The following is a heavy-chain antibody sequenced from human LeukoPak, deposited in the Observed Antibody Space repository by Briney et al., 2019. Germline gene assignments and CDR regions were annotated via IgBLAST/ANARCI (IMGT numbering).Heavy chain of an antibody. CDR3: ARKPLSGGYGGTIDY. V-gene: IGHV3-74*01. J-gene: IGHJ4*02. D-gene: IGHD5-12*01. CDR1: GFTFRSYW. Sequence: GGSLRLSCAASGFTFRSYWMHWVRQAPGKGLVWVSRIKTDGSRTSYADSVKGRFTISRDNAKNTLYLQMNSLRAEDTAIYYCARKPLSGGYGGTIDYWGQGTLVTVSS. CDR2: IKTDGSRT.